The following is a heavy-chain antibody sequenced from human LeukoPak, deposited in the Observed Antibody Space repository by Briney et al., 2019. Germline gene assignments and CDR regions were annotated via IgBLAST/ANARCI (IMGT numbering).Heavy chain of an antibody. V-gene: IGHV3-21*01. Sequence: PGGSLRLSYAASGFTFSSYSMNWVRQAPGKGLEWVSSISSSSSYIYYADSVKGRFTISRDNAKNSLYLQMNSLRAEDTAVYYCARVPTSSAYYYYYMDVWGKGTTVTVSS. CDR1: GFTFSSYS. D-gene: IGHD3-16*02. CDR2: ISSSSSYI. CDR3: ARVPTSSAYYYYYMDV. J-gene: IGHJ6*03.